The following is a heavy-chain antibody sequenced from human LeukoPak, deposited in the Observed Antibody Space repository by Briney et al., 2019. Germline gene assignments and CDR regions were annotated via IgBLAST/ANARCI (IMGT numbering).Heavy chain of an antibody. J-gene: IGHJ4*02. D-gene: IGHD6-13*01. Sequence: PSETLSLTCTVSGGSIINNDYYWGWIRQPPGKGLEWIGSIYYSGSTYYNPSLKSRVTISVDTSKNQFSLKLSSVTAADTAVYYCASTEPSSWIFYWGQGTLVTVSS. V-gene: IGHV4-39*01. CDR2: IYYSGST. CDR1: GGSIINNDYY. CDR3: ASTEPSSWIFY.